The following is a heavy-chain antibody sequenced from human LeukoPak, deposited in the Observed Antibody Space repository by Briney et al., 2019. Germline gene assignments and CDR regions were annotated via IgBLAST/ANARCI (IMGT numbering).Heavy chain of an antibody. CDR2: ISSSGSTI. J-gene: IGHJ6*03. Sequence: GGSLRLSCAASGFTFSSYTFNWVRQAPGKGLEWVSYISSSGSTIYYADSVKGRFTISRDNAKNSLYLQMNSLRAEDTAVYYCARGGSGSYYTYMDVWGKGTTVTISS. V-gene: IGHV3-48*04. D-gene: IGHD3-10*01. CDR1: GFTFSSYT. CDR3: ARGGSGSYYTYMDV.